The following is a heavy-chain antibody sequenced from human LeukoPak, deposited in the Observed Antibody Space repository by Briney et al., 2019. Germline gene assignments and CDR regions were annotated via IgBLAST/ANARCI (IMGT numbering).Heavy chain of an antibody. Sequence: GASVKVSCKASGYTFTGYYMHWVRQAPGQGLEWMGWINPNSGGTNYAQKFQGRVTMTRDTSTSTVYMELHSLRAEDTAVYYCAKDIYYYDSSGYYYAEGGLDYWGQGTLVTVSS. D-gene: IGHD3-22*01. V-gene: IGHV1-2*02. CDR2: INPNSGGT. J-gene: IGHJ4*02. CDR1: GYTFTGYY. CDR3: AKDIYYYDSSGYYYAEGGLDY.